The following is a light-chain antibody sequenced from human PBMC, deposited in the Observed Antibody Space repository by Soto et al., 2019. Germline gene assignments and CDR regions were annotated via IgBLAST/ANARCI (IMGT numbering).Light chain of an antibody. CDR3: AAWDDSLNAL. CDR1: SSDVGGYNY. CDR2: EVS. V-gene: IGLV2-14*01. J-gene: IGLJ1*01. Sequence: QSALTQPASVSGSPGQSITISCTGTSSDVGGYNYVSWYQQHPGKAPKLMIYEVSNRPSGVSNRFSASKSGNTASLTISGLQAEDEADYYCAAWDDSLNALFGTGTKVTVL.